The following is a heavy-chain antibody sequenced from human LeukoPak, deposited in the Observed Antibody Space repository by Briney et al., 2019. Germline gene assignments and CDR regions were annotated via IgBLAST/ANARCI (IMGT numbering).Heavy chain of an antibody. V-gene: IGHV4-39*01. D-gene: IGHD3-3*01. CDR1: GGSISSSSYY. J-gene: IGHJ6*03. CDR2: IYYSGST. Sequence: PSETLSLTCTVSGGSISSSSYYWGWIRQPPGKGLEWIGSIYYSGSTYYNPSLKSRVTISVDTSKNQFSLKLSSVTAADTAVYYCARTNKLYHYYYYYYMDVWGKGTTVTISS. CDR3: ARTNKLYHYYYYYYMDV.